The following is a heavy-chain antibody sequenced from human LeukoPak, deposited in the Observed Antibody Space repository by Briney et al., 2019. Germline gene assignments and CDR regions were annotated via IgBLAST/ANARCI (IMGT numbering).Heavy chain of an antibody. Sequence: GGSLRLSYAASGFTFSSYAMHWVRQAPGKGLEWVAVISYDGSNKYYADSVKGRFTISRDNSKNTLYLQMNSLRAEDTAVYYYARDLTDIVVVPAAIYYYYGMDVWGQGTTVTVSS. J-gene: IGHJ6*02. D-gene: IGHD2-2*01. CDR2: ISYDGSNK. CDR1: GFTFSSYA. CDR3: ARDLTDIVVVPAAIYYYYGMDV. V-gene: IGHV3-30-3*01.